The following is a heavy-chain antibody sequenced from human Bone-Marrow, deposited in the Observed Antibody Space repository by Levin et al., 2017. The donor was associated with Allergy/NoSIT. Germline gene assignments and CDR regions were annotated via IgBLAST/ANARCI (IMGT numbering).Heavy chain of an antibody. Sequence: GGSLRLSCSASGFTFKDFAMHWVRQAPGQGLEYVAAISSSGGSTYYPDSVKGRFTISRDNSKNTLSLLMSSLSASDSATYYCVKLFHEYVWGTYPDHWGQGTRVTVSS. V-gene: IGHV3-64D*06. CDR2: ISSSGGST. CDR1: GFTFKDFA. CDR3: VKLFHEYVWGTYPDH. D-gene: IGHD3-16*02. J-gene: IGHJ5*02.